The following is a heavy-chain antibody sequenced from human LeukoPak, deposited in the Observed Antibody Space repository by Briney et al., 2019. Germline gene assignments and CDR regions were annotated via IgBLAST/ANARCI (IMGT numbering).Heavy chain of an antibody. CDR3: AYSSAYQQH. J-gene: IGHJ1*01. V-gene: IGHV4-34*01. D-gene: IGHD3-22*01. CDR1: GGSFSDYY. CDR2: INHSGST. Sequence: SETLSLTCAVYGGSFSDYYCSWFRQPPGKGLEWIGEINHSGSTNYNPSLKSRVTISVDTSKNQFSLKRSSVTAADTAVYYCAYSSAYQQHWGQGTLVTVSS.